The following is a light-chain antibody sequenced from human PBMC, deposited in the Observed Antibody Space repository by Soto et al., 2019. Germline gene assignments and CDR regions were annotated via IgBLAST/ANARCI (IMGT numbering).Light chain of an antibody. CDR1: QSVSSSY. CDR2: GAS. V-gene: IGKV3-15*01. CDR3: QQYNNWPLT. Sequence: EIVLTHSPGTLSLYPWERATLSCRASQSVSSSYLAWYQQKPGQAPRLLIYGASSRATGIPVRFSGSGSGTEFTLTISSLQSEDFAVYYCQQYNNWPLTFGQGTK. J-gene: IGKJ1*01.